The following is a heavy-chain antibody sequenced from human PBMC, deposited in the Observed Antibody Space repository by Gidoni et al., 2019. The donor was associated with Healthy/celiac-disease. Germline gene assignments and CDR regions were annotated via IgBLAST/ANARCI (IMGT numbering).Heavy chain of an antibody. D-gene: IGHD3-22*01. V-gene: IGHV3-23*01. CDR2: ISGSGGST. CDR1: GFTFSSFA. Sequence: VQLLASGGGLVQPGGSLRLSCAASGFTFSSFAMSWVRQAPGQGLEWGSAISGSGGSTYYEDSVKGRFTISRDNSKNTLYLQMNSLRAEDTAVYYCAKDRVLRWYYYDSSGYHNWFDPWGQGTLVTVSS. CDR3: AKDRVLRWYYYDSSGYHNWFDP. J-gene: IGHJ5*02.